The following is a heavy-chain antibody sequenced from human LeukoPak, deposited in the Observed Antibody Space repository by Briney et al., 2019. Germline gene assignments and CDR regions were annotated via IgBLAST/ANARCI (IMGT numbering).Heavy chain of an antibody. CDR1: GFTFSSFD. CDR2: INSSGRST. V-gene: IGHV3-48*03. D-gene: IGHD3-22*01. Sequence: PGGTLRLSCAVSGFTFSSFDMTWVRQAPGKGLEWVPGINSSGRSTYYADSVKGRFTISRDNAKNSLYLQMNSLRAEDTAVYYCARSSGYNRFDYWGQGTLVTVSS. J-gene: IGHJ4*02. CDR3: ARSSGYNRFDY.